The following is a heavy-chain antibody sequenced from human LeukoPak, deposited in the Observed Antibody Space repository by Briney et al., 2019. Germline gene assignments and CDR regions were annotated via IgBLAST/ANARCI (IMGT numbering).Heavy chain of an antibody. D-gene: IGHD6-19*01. Sequence: GGSLRLSCAASGFIVNSKYMTWVRQAPGKGLEWVSVIYEGGSSDYADSVKGRFSISRDNSKNTVYLQMNSLRAEDTALYYCAKERPALGVAAFSWGQGTLVTVSS. V-gene: IGHV3-53*01. CDR1: GFIVNSKY. CDR3: AKERPALGVAAFS. CDR2: IYEGGSS. J-gene: IGHJ4*02.